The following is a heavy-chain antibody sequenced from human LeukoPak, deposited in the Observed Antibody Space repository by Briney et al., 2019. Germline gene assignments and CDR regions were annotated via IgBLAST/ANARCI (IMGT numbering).Heavy chain of an antibody. Sequence: PGRSLRLSCAASDFSFSNYGMHWVRQAPGKGLEWVAVILYDGNNKHYADSVKGRFTISRDNSKNTLYLQMNSLRAEDTAVYYCAKVPDSSGWYYFDYWGQGTLVTVSS. D-gene: IGHD6-19*01. CDR3: AKVPDSSGWYYFDY. V-gene: IGHV3-30*18. J-gene: IGHJ4*02. CDR1: DFSFSNYG. CDR2: ILYDGNNK.